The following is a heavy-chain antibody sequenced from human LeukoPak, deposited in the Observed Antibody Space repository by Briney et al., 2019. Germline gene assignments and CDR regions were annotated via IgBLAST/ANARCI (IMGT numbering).Heavy chain of an antibody. CDR2: IWYDGSNK. D-gene: IGHD6-19*01. V-gene: IGHV3-33*08. CDR1: GFTFSSYG. Sequence: PGGSLRLSCAASGFTFSSYGMHWVRQAPGKGLEWVAVIWYDGSNKYYADSVKGRFTISRDNSKNTLYLQMNSLRAEDTAVYYCARDDSSGWSAGDAFDIWGQGTMVTVSS. J-gene: IGHJ3*02. CDR3: ARDDSSGWSAGDAFDI.